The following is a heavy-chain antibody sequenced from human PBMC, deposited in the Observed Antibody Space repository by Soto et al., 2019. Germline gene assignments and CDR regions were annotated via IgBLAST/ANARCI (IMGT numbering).Heavy chain of an antibody. CDR1: GGTFSSYA. CDR2: IIPIFGTA. Sequence: QVQLVQSGAEVKKPGSSVKVSCKASGGTFSSYAISWVRQAPGQGLEWMGGIIPIFGTANYAQKFQGRVTITADESTSPAYMELSSLRSEDTAVYYCARSRVTYYYDRSAFDIWGQGTRVTVSS. J-gene: IGHJ3*02. D-gene: IGHD3-22*01. V-gene: IGHV1-69*01. CDR3: ARSRVTYYYDRSAFDI.